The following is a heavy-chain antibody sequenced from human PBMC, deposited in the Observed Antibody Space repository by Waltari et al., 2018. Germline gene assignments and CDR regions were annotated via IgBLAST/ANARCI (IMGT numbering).Heavy chain of an antibody. CDR1: GFTFSSYW. CDR3: ARIGGGIITLDAFDI. Sequence: EVQLVESGGGLVQPGGSLRLSCAASGFTFSSYWMSWVRQAPGKGLEVVANIKQDGIEKYYVDSVKGRFTISRDNAKNSRYLQMNSLRADDPAVYYCARIGGGIITLDAFDIWGQGTMVIVSS. CDR2: IKQDGIEK. J-gene: IGHJ3*02. D-gene: IGHD1-20*01. V-gene: IGHV3-7*01.